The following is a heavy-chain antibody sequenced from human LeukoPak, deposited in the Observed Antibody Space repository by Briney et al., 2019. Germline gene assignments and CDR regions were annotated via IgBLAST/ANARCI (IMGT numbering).Heavy chain of an antibody. CDR2: INTNTGNP. J-gene: IGHJ5*02. CDR1: GYTFTTYA. V-gene: IGHV7-4-1*02. Sequence: GASVKVSCKASGYTFTTYAMNWVRQAPGQGLEWMGWINTNTGNPTYAQGFTGRFVFSLDTSVSTAYLQISSLKAEDTAVYYGARAGIIAAAYNWFDPWGQGTLVTVSS. CDR3: ARAGIIAAAYNWFDP. D-gene: IGHD6-13*01.